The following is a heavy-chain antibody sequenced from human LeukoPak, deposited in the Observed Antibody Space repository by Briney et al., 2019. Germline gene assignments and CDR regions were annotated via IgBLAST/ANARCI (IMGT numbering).Heavy chain of an antibody. V-gene: IGHV4-59*01. CDR3: ARGDYYDSSGYYLFDY. D-gene: IGHD3-22*01. Sequence: SETLSLTCTVSGGSISSYYWSWIRQPPGKGLEWIGYIYYSGSTNYNPSLKSRVTISVDTSKNQFSLKLSSVTAADTAVYYRARGDYYDSSGYYLFDYWGQGTLVTVSS. J-gene: IGHJ4*02. CDR1: GGSISSYY. CDR2: IYYSGST.